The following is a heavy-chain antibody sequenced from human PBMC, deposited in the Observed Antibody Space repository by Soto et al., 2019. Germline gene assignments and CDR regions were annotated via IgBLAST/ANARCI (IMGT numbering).Heavy chain of an antibody. CDR3: ASSRDGDYGASS. J-gene: IGHJ5*02. D-gene: IGHD4-17*01. Sequence: QVQLVQSGAEVKKPGASVKVSCKASGYTFSTYKINWVRQASGQGLEWMGWMNPNSGNTDYAQKFQGRVTMTRNTAISTAYRELSSLRSEDTAVYYCASSRDGDYGASSWGQGTLVTVSS. V-gene: IGHV1-8*01. CDR1: GYTFSTYK. CDR2: MNPNSGNT.